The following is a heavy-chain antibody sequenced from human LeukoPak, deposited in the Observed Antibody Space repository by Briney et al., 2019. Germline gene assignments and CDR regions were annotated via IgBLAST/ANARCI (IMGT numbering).Heavy chain of an antibody. CDR3: AKNFYGSGSYYNSYYFDY. D-gene: IGHD3-10*01. CDR2: ISYDGSNK. J-gene: IGHJ4*02. CDR1: GFTFSSYG. V-gene: IGHV3-30*18. Sequence: PGRSLRLSCAASGFTFSSYGVHWVRQAPGKGLEWVAVISYDGSNKYYADSVKGRFTISRDNSKNTLYLQMNTLRAEDTAVYFCAKNFYGSGSYYNSYYFDYWGQGTLVTVSS.